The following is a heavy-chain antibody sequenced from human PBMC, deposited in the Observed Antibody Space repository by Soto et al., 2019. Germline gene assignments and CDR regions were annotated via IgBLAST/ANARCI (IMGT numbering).Heavy chain of an antibody. CDR2: ISGRLGST. CDR1: GFTFSSYA. D-gene: IGHD1-1*01. CDR3: AEDSPDRYSGYWYFDL. J-gene: IGHJ2*01. Sequence: EVQLLESGGDLVQPGGSLRLSCAASGFTFSSYAMSWVRQAPGKGLEWVSAISGRLGSTYYADSVKGRFPISRDNSKNTLFLQMNSLRVEDTALYYCAEDSPDRYSGYWYFDLWGRGTLVTVSS. V-gene: IGHV3-23*01.